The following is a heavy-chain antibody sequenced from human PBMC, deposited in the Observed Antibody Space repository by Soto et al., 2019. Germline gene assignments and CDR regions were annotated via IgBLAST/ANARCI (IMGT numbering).Heavy chain of an antibody. J-gene: IGHJ4*02. CDR1: GFNLSHPW. V-gene: IGHV3-15*01. D-gene: IGHD3-9*01. CDR2: IKSETDGGTA. CDR3: TTGIYYDLLTGYHDVAY. Sequence: PGGSLRLSCAASGFNLSHPWMTWVRQAAGKGLEWVGRIKSETDGGTADYAAPVEGRITISGDDSKNTVYLQMNSLKTEHTAVYYCTTGIYYDLLTGYHDVAYWGQGTLVTVSS.